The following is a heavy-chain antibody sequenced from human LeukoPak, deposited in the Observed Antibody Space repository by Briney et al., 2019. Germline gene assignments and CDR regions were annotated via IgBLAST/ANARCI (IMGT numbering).Heavy chain of an antibody. CDR2: INWNSNNI. J-gene: IGHJ4*02. Sequence: GGSLRLSCAASGFTFNDYAMHWVRQAPGKGLEWVSGINWNSNNIGYADSVKGRFTISRDNAKNSLYLQMNSLRAEDTAVFYCARDQYDTWSRRGNFDSWGQGTLVIVSS. CDR1: GFTFNDYA. V-gene: IGHV3-9*01. CDR3: ARDQYDTWSRRGNFDS. D-gene: IGHD3-3*01.